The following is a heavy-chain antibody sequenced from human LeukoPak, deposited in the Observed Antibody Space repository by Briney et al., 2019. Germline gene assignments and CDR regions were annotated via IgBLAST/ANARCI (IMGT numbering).Heavy chain of an antibody. J-gene: IGHJ6*02. Sequence: GGSLRLSCAASGFTLRSYGMHWVRQAPGKGLEWVALVWYDGRNTYYSESVTGRFTISRDNSKNTLYLQMNSLSGEDTAVYYCARELRCGGDCQKYFYGMDVWSQGTTVTVSS. CDR3: ARELRCGGDCQKYFYGMDV. CDR1: GFTLRSYG. V-gene: IGHV3-33*01. CDR2: VWYDGRNT. D-gene: IGHD2-21*02.